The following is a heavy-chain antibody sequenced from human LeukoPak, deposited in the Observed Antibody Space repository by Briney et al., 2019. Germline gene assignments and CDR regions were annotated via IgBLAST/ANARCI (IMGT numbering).Heavy chain of an antibody. Sequence: SETLSLTCAVSGGSISSGGYSWSWIRQPPGKGLEWIGYIYHSGSTYYNPSLKSRVTISVDRSKNQFSLKLSSVTAADTAVYYCASRYYYDSSGYSTLFDYWGQGTLVTVSS. CDR3: ASRYYYDSSGYSTLFDY. D-gene: IGHD3-22*01. CDR2: IYHSGST. V-gene: IGHV4-30-2*01. CDR1: GGSISSGGYS. J-gene: IGHJ4*02.